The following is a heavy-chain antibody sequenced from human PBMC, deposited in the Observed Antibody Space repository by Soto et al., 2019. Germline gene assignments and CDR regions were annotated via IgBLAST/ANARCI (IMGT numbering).Heavy chain of an antibody. CDR1: GFTFRIFG. CDR2: VGDVGDSI. D-gene: IGHD3-10*01. J-gene: IGHJ6*04. CDR3: AKGAGKVDYYGSGAIDV. V-gene: IGHV3-23*01. Sequence: VQLLESGGGLMQPGGSLRLSCAASGFTFRIFGMSWVRQAPGKGLEWISSVGDVGDSIYYADSVKGRFTISRDNSKNTLYLQMTSLRDEDTAVYFCAKGAGKVDYYGSGAIDVWGKGTTVTVSS.